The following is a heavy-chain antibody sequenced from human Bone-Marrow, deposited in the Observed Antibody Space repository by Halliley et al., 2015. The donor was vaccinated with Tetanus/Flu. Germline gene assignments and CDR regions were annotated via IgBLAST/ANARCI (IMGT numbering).Heavy chain of an antibody. J-gene: IGHJ5*02. D-gene: IGHD2-2*01. CDR3: ARSSSESQLLFWFDP. V-gene: IGHV5-51*03. CDR1: GYSFTSYW. CDR2: IYPGDSDA. Sequence: QLVQSGAEVKKPGESLKISCKASGYSFTSYWIGWVRQMPGKGLEWMGIIYPGDSDARYSPSFKGQVTISVDKSISTAYLQWSSLRASDPAMYYCARSSSESQLLFWFDPWGQGTLVTVTS.